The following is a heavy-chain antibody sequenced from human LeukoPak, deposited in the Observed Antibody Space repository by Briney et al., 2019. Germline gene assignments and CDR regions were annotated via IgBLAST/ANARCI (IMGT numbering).Heavy chain of an antibody. V-gene: IGHV4-4*02. CDR2: IHHSGST. CDR3: ARGYGDYFDY. CDR1: GGSIDSSNW. J-gene: IGHJ4*02. D-gene: IGHD4-17*01. Sequence: PSETLSLTCAVSGGSIDSSNWWTWVRQSPEKGLEWTGKIHHSGSTNYNPSLKSRVTISVDKSKNQFSLRLSSVTAADTAMYYCARGYGDYFDYWGQGTLVTVSS.